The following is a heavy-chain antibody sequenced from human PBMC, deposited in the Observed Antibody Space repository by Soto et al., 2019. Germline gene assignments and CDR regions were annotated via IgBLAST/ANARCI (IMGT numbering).Heavy chain of an antibody. D-gene: IGHD3-16*01. Sequence: SVKVSCKSSGCPYSEYSIIWVRQAPGQGLEWMGRFIPIFDITNYAQKFQGRGTITADKSTSTVYMDLSSLRSEDTAVYYCARGGTPIDYWGQGTLVTVSS. CDR3: ARGGTPIDY. CDR2: FIPIFDIT. CDR1: GCPYSEYS. V-gene: IGHV1-69*02. J-gene: IGHJ4*02.